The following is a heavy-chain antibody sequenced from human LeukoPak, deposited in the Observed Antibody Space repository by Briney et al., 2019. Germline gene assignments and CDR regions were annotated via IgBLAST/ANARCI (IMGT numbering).Heavy chain of an antibody. Sequence: SETLSLSCAVYGGSFSGYYWSWIRQPPGKGLEWIGEINHSGSTNYNPSLKSRVTISVDTSKNQFSLKLSSVTAADTAVYYCARGLLTGYYGSWFDPWGQGTLVTVSS. V-gene: IGHV4-34*01. J-gene: IGHJ5*02. D-gene: IGHD3-9*01. CDR1: GGSFSGYY. CDR3: ARGLLTGYYGSWFDP. CDR2: INHSGST.